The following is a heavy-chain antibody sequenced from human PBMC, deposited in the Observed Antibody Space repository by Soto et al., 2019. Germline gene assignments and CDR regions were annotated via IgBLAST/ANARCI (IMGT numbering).Heavy chain of an antibody. V-gene: IGHV3-23*01. CDR3: AKMRIMVSTKGAFDI. CDR2: ISGSGDST. Sequence: EVQLLESGGGLVQPGGSLRLSCAASGFIFSSYAMSWVRQAPGKGLEWVSVISGSGDSTNYADSVKGRFTISRDNSKNTLYLQMNSLRAEDTAVYYCAKMRIMVSTKGAFDIWGQGTMVTVSS. CDR1: GFIFSSYA. J-gene: IGHJ3*02. D-gene: IGHD2-8*01.